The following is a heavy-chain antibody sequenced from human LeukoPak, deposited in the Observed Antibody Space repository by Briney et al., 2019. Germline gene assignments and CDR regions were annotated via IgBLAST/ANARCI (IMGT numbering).Heavy chain of an antibody. V-gene: IGHV3-64*04. J-gene: IGHJ4*02. Sequence: PGGSLRLSCSASGFTFSSYAMHWVRQAPGKGLEYVSAISSNGGSTYYADSVKGRFTISRDNSKNTLYLQMNSLRAEDTAVYYCAREGGSYSPIDYWGQGTLVTVSS. CDR2: ISSNGGST. CDR1: GFTFSSYA. D-gene: IGHD1-26*01. CDR3: AREGGSYSPIDY.